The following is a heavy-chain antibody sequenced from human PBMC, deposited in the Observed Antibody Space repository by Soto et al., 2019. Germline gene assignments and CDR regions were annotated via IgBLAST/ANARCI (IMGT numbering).Heavy chain of an antibody. J-gene: IGHJ4*02. CDR3: ANRIGRYSSSSPFDY. D-gene: IGHD6-6*01. V-gene: IGHV3-30*18. CDR1: GFTFSSYG. Sequence: GGSPRLSCAASGFTFSSYGMHWVRQAPGKGLEWVAVISYDGSNKYYADSVKGRFTISRDNSKNTLYLQMNSLRAEDTAVYYCANRIGRYSSSSPFDYWGQGTLVTVSS. CDR2: ISYDGSNK.